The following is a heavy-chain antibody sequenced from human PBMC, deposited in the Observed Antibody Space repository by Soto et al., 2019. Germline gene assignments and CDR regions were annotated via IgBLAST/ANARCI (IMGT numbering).Heavy chain of an antibody. J-gene: IGHJ5*02. CDR3: ARGYDWFGP. V-gene: IGHV4-59*01. Sequence: QVQLQESGPGLVEPSETLSLTCSVSGDSISSSYWSWIRQPPGKGLEWIGYIYYSGSTNYNPSLKSRVAISLDPAKNQFSLKVSSVTAADTAVYYCARGYDWFGPWGQGTLVTGSS. D-gene: IGHD5-12*01. CDR1: GDSISSSY. CDR2: IYYSGST.